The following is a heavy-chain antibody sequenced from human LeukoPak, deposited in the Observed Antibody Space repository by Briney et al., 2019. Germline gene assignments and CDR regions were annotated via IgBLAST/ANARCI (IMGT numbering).Heavy chain of an antibody. CDR3: ARDSLGYDFWSGYYSSTSRYYYYGMDV. CDR1: GFTFSSYG. Sequence: GGSLRLSCAASGFTFSSYGMHWVRQAPGKGLEWVAVISYDGSNKYYADSVKGRFTISRDNSKNTLYLQMSSLRAEDTAVYYCARDSLGYDFWSGYYSSTSRYYYYGMDVWGQGTTVTVSS. D-gene: IGHD3-3*01. J-gene: IGHJ6*02. CDR2: ISYDGSNK. V-gene: IGHV3-30*03.